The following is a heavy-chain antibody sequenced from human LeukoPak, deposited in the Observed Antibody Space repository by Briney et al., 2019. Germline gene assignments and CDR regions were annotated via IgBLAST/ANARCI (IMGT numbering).Heavy chain of an antibody. D-gene: IGHD2-2*01. Sequence: ASVKVSCKASGYTFTSYGISWVRQAPGQGLEWMGWISAYNGNTNYAQKLQGRVTMTTDTSTSTAYMELRSLRSDDTAVYYCARDGEDIVVVPAATDNWFDPWGQGTLVTVFS. CDR2: ISAYNGNT. V-gene: IGHV1-18*01. CDR3: ARDGEDIVVVPAATDNWFDP. J-gene: IGHJ5*02. CDR1: GYTFTSYG.